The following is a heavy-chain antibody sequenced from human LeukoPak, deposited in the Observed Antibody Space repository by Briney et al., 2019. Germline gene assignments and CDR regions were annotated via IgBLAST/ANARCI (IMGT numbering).Heavy chain of an antibody. CDR3: ARDFEDSDYYYYYMDV. V-gene: IGHV3-7*01. J-gene: IGHJ6*03. D-gene: IGHD2-15*01. Sequence: GGSLRLSCAASGFTFSSYWMSWVRQAPGKGLEGVANIKQDGSEKYYVDSVKGRFTISRDNAKNSLYLKMNSLRAEDTAVYYCARDFEDSDYYYYYMDVWGKGTTVTVSS. CDR2: IKQDGSEK. CDR1: GFTFSSYW.